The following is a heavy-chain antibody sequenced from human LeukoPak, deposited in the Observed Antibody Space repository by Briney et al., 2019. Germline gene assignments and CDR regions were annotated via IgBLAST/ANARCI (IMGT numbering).Heavy chain of an antibody. CDR3: ARDNYDIDY. D-gene: IGHD3-9*01. CDR2: ISYDGSNK. J-gene: IGHJ4*02. CDR1: GFTFSSYA. Sequence: PGGSLRLSCAASGFTFSSYAMHWVRQAPGKGLEWVAVISYDGSNKYHADSVKGRFTISRDNSKNTLYLQMNSLRAEDTAVYYCARDNYDIDYWGQGTLVTVSS. V-gene: IGHV3-30*01.